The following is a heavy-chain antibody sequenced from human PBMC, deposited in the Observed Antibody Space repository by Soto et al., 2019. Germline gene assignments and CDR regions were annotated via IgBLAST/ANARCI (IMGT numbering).Heavy chain of an antibody. CDR1: GYTFTSYG. Sequence: ASLKVSCKASGYTFTSYGISWVRPAPGQGLEWMGWISAYNGNTNYAQKLQGRVTMTTDTSTSTAYMELRSLRSDDTAVYYCARESPYYDYIWGSYRPYYFDYWGQGTLVTVSS. V-gene: IGHV1-18*01. CDR3: ARESPYYDYIWGSYRPYYFDY. J-gene: IGHJ4*02. D-gene: IGHD3-16*02. CDR2: ISAYNGNT.